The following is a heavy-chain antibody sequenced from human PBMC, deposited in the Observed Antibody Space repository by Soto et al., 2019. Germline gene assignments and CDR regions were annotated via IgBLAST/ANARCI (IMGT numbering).Heavy chain of an antibody. CDR2: INWNGGST. CDR1: GFTFDDYG. V-gene: IGHV3-20*01. CDR3: AGTSLGRYCSSTSCAGLYYYYGMDV. J-gene: IGHJ6*02. Sequence: GGSLRLSCAASGFTFDDYGMSWVRQAPGKGLEWVSGINWNGGSTGYADSVKGRFTISRDNAKNSLYLQMNSLRAEDTALYHCAGTSLGRYCSSTSCAGLYYYYGMDVWGQGTTVTVSS. D-gene: IGHD2-2*01.